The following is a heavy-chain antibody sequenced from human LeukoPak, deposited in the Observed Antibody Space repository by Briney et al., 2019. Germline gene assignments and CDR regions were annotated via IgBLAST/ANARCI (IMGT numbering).Heavy chain of an antibody. J-gene: IGHJ4*02. V-gene: IGHV3-11*01. CDR1: GFTFSDYY. Sequence: TGGSLRLSCAASGFTFSDYYMSWIRQAPGKGLEWVSYISSSGSTIYYADSVKGRFTISRDNAKNSLYLQMNSLRAEDTAVYYCARALLWFGELMPYYFDYWGQGTLVTVSS. CDR3: ARALLWFGELMPYYFDY. CDR2: ISSSGSTI. D-gene: IGHD3-10*01.